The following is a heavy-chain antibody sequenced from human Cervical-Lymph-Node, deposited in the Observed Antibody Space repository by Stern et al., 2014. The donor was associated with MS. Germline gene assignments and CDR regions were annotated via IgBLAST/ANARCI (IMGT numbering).Heavy chain of an antibody. CDR2: IYHSGST. V-gene: IGHV4-31*03. CDR1: GGSISSFGYY. J-gene: IGHJ4*02. Sequence: QLQLQGSGPGLVKPSETLSLTCTVSGGSISSFGYYWTWIRQHPGKGLEWIGFIYHSGSTYFNPSLKSRLNMSIDTSEDQFSLRLSSVTAADTAVYYCARQGGVRDFDSWGQGTLVTVSS. D-gene: IGHD3-10*01. CDR3: ARQGGVRDFDS.